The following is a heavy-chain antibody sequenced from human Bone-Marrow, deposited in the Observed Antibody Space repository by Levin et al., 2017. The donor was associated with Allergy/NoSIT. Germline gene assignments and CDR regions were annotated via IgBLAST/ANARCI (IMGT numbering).Heavy chain of an antibody. Sequence: QSGPTLVKPTQTLTLTCTFSGFSLSTSGVGVGWIRQPPGKALEWLALIYWDDDKRYSPSLKSRLTITKDTSKNQVVLTMTNMDPLDTATYYCAGIVAAGRGGAFDIWGQGTMVTVSS. J-gene: IGHJ3*02. V-gene: IGHV2-5*02. D-gene: IGHD6-13*01. CDR2: IYWDDDK. CDR3: AGIVAAGRGGAFDI. CDR1: GFSLSTSGVG.